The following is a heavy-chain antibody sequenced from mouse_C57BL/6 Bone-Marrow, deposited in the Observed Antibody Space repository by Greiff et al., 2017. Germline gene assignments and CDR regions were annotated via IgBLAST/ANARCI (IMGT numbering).Heavy chain of an antibody. J-gene: IGHJ2*01. CDR1: GYTFTSYW. CDR2: IYPGSGST. V-gene: IGHV1-55*01. CDR3: ARDYYGNFYFDY. D-gene: IGHD2-1*01. Sequence: QVQLQQPGAELVKPGASVKMSCKASGYTFTSYWITWVKQRPGQGLKWIGDIYPGSGSTNYNEKFKSKATLAVDTSSSTAYMQLSSLTSEDSAVYYCARDYYGNFYFDYWGQGTTLTVSS.